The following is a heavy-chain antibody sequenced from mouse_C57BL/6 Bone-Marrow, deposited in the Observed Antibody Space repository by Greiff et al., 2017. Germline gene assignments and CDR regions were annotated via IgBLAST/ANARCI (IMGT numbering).Heavy chain of an antibody. Sequence: EVKVVESGGGLVQSGRSLRLSCATSGFTFSDFYMEWVRQAPGKGLEWIAASRHKANDYTTEYSASVKDRFIVSRYFSQSILYLQMHALRAEDTAIYYCVRDYDGSQFAYWGQGTLVTVSA. CDR2: SRHKANDYTT. V-gene: IGHV7-1*01. D-gene: IGHD1-1*01. CDR3: VRDYDGSQFAY. CDR1: GFTFSDFY. J-gene: IGHJ3*01.